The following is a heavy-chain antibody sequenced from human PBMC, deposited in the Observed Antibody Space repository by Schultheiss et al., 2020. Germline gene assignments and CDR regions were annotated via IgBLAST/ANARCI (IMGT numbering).Heavy chain of an antibody. CDR1: GGSFSGYY. V-gene: IGHV4-59*12. CDR3: ARGSYDCSSTSCRGYGMDV. Sequence: SETLSLTCAVYGGSFSGYYWSWIRQPPGKGLEWIGYIYYSGSTNYNPSLKSRVTISVDTSKNQFSLKLSSVTAADTAVYYCARGSYDCSSTSCRGYGMDVWGQGTTVTVSS. CDR2: IYYSGST. J-gene: IGHJ6*02. D-gene: IGHD2-2*01.